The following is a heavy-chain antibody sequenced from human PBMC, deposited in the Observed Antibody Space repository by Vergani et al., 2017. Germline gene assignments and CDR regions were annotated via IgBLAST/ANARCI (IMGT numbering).Heavy chain of an antibody. Sequence: QAQLQQWGAGLLKPSETLSLTCAVYGGSFSGYYWSWIRQPPGKGLEWIGEINHSGSTNYNPSLKSRVTISVDTSKNQFSLKMRSVTAADTAVYYCARGRRVVVPAHRGRFDPWGQGTLVTVSS. D-gene: IGHD2-2*01. CDR3: ARGRRVVVPAHRGRFDP. V-gene: IGHV4-34*01. CDR2: INHSGST. J-gene: IGHJ5*02. CDR1: GGSFSGYY.